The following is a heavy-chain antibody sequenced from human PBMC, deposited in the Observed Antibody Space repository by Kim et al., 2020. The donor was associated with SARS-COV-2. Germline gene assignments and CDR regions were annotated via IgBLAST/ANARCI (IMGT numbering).Heavy chain of an antibody. V-gene: IGHV3-30*18. CDR3: AKDHREAIFGVVIWPNDSYDFDY. J-gene: IGHJ4*02. Sequence: GGSLRLSCAASGYTFSSYGMHWVRQAPGKGLEWVAVISYDGSNKYYADSVKGRFTISRDNSKNTLYLQMNSLRAEDTAVYYCAKDHREAIFGVVIWPNDSYDFDYWGQGTLVTVSS. CDR1: GYTFSSYG. CDR2: ISYDGSNK. D-gene: IGHD3-3*01.